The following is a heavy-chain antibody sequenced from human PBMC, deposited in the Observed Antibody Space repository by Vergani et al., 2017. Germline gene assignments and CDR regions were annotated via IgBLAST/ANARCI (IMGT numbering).Heavy chain of an antibody. J-gene: IGHJ6*02. V-gene: IGHV3-15*07. CDR1: GFGFRNAW. CDR3: TTDPRYCGDGSCYWLRDHHYYGMDV. D-gene: IGHD2-21*01. CDR2: IKSTFDRGTT. Sequence: EVQLVESGGGIVNPGGSLSLPCVASGFGFRNAWMNWVRRTPGKGLEWVGVIKSTFDRGTTDYAAAVKGRFTISRDDSKNTLFLQMNGLKTEDIGVYYCTTDPRYCGDGSCYWLRDHHYYGMDVWGQGTTVTVSS.